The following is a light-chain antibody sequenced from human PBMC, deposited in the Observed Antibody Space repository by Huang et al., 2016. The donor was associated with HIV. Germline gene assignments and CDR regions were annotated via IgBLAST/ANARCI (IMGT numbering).Light chain of an antibody. CDR3: QQRSKWPLA. Sequence: EIVLTQSPVTLSLSPGNRSTLSCRASQSIGTYLAWYQQKSGQAPRLLIYDASNRAAGIPARFSGSGSETDFTLTIDSLDPDDVATYHCQQRSKWPLAFGGGTKVEMK. CDR2: DAS. CDR1: QSIGTY. V-gene: IGKV3-11*01. J-gene: IGKJ4*01.